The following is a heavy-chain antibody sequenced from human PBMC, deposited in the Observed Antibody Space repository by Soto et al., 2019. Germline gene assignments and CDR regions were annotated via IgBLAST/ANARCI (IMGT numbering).Heavy chain of an antibody. CDR3: AKALYGGFTY. V-gene: IGHV3-23*01. CDR1: GFTFSVYA. CDR2: IRGSGDST. D-gene: IGHD3-10*01. Sequence: EVRLLESGGGLVQPGGSLRLSCAASGFTFSVYAMSWARQAPGKGLEWVSGIRGSGDSTHYADSVKGRFTVSRDNSKSMLYLQTNSLRAEDTAIYYCAKALYGGFTYWGQGTLVTVSS. J-gene: IGHJ4*02.